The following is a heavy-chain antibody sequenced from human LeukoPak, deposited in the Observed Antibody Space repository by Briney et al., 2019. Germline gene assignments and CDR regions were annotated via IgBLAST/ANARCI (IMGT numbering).Heavy chain of an antibody. CDR3: ATLAGSIAARDYAFDI. CDR1: GGSISSYY. D-gene: IGHD6-6*01. V-gene: IGHV4-59*01. J-gene: IGHJ3*02. CDR2: IYYSGST. Sequence: SETLSLTCTVSGGSISSYYWSWIWQPPGKGLEWIGYIYYSGSTNYNPSLKSRVTISVDTSKDQFSLKLSSVTAADTAVYYCATLAGSIAARDYAFDIWGQGTMVTVSS.